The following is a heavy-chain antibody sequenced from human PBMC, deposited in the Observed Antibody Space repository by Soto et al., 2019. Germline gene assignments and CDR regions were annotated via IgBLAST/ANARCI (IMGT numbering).Heavy chain of an antibody. CDR2: IYYSGST. D-gene: IGHD7-27*01. CDR1: GGSISSYY. CDR3: ARRWGRTFDY. J-gene: IGHJ4*02. Sequence: SETLSLTCTVSGGSISSYYWSLIRQPPGKGLEWIGYIYYSGSTNYNPSLKSRVTISVDTSKNQFSLKLSSVTAADTAVYYCARRWGRTFDYWGQGTLVTVSS. V-gene: IGHV4-59*08.